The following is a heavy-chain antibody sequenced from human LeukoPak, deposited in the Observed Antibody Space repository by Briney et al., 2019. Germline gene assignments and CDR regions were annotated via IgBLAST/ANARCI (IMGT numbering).Heavy chain of an antibody. CDR2: INHSGST. CDR1: GGSFSGYY. D-gene: IGHD6-13*01. Sequence: KASETPSLTCAVYGGSFSGYYWSWIRQPPGKGLEWIGEINHSGSTNYSPSLKSRVTISVDTSKNQFSLKLSSVTAADTAVYYCARGRAWSSSWYGYWGQGTLVTVSS. J-gene: IGHJ4*02. V-gene: IGHV4-34*01. CDR3: ARGRAWSSSWYGY.